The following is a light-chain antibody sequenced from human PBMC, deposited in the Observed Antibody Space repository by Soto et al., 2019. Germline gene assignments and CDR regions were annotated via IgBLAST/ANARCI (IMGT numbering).Light chain of an antibody. CDR1: QSVSNNY. Sequence: EIVLTQSPGTLSLSPGERATLSCRASQSVSNNYLAWYQQKPGQAPRLLIYGASNRATGIPDRFSGSGSGTDDTITISSREAEEVAVEYYCQQNSRPRTFGQGTKVDIK. J-gene: IGKJ1*01. CDR3: QQNSRPRT. CDR2: GAS. V-gene: IGKV3-20*01.